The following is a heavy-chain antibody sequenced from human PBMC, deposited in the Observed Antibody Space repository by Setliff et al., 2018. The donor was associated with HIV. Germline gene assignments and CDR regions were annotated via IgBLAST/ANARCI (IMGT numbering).Heavy chain of an antibody. V-gene: IGHV3-66*01. D-gene: IGHD3-22*01. CDR2: LYNGFTT. CDR1: GLTVSNSY. J-gene: IGHJ1*01. CDR3: ARGTSGYLIRAENFQH. Sequence: GGSLRLSCVASGLTVSNSYMTWVRQAPGKGPECVSILYNGFTTFYADSVKGRFTISRDNAKNSLYLQMNSLRAEDTAVYYCARGTSGYLIRAENFQHWGQGTLVTVSS.